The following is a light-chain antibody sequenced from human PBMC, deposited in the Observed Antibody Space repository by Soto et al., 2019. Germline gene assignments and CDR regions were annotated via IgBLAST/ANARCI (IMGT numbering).Light chain of an antibody. CDR1: QSISTY. CDR2: KAS. J-gene: IGKJ4*01. CDR3: QQYDSYPLT. V-gene: IGKV1-5*03. Sequence: DIQMTQSPSSLSAFVGDRVTITCRASQSISTYLNWYQHQPGKAPKLLIYKASSLESGVPSRFSGSGSGTEFTLTISSLQPDDFATYYCQQYDSYPLTFGGGTKVDIK.